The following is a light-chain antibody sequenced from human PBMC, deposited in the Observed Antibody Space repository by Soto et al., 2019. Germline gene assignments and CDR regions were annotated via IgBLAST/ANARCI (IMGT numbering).Light chain of an antibody. V-gene: IGKV1-5*03. Sequence: DIQLTQSPSTLSASIGDRVTITCRASQSIDGWLAWYQQKPGEAPKLLIYKSSTSQPGVPSRFSGSRSGTDFTLTISTLQPGDFATYYCQHYTISGCTFGQGTKVDIK. CDR2: KSS. CDR1: QSIDGW. CDR3: QHYTISGCT. J-gene: IGKJ2*02.